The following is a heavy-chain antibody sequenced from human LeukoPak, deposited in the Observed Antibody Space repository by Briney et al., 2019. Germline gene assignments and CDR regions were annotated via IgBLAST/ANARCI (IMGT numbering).Heavy chain of an antibody. CDR2: IMQDGSEK. D-gene: IGHD4-23*01. J-gene: IGHJ4*02. CDR3: ARRAGGYSHPYDY. V-gene: IGHV3-7*03. CDR1: GFPFSTFW. Sequence: GGSLRLSCAASGFPFSTFWMSWVRQAPGKGLEWVAKIMQDGSEKYYVDSVKGRFTISRDNSKNTLYLQMNSLRAEDTAVYYCARRAGGYSHPYDYWGQGILVTVSS.